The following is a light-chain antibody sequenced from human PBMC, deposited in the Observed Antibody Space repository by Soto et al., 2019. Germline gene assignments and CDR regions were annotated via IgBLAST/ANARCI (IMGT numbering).Light chain of an antibody. Sequence: EIVLTQSPGTLSLSPGERATLSCRASQSVSSYLAWYQHKPGQAPKLLIYDAFNRATGIPARFSGSGSGTDFTLTISSLEPEDFAVHFCQQRSKWPRYSFGHGTKLEIK. CDR1: QSVSSY. CDR2: DAF. V-gene: IGKV3-11*01. J-gene: IGKJ2*03. CDR3: QQRSKWPRYS.